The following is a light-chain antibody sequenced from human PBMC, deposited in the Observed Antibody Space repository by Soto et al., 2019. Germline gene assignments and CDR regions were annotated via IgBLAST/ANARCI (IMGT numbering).Light chain of an antibody. CDR2: RDS. CDR1: SSSIGSNY. CDR3: AAWDDSLRGWG. V-gene: IGLV1-47*01. J-gene: IGLJ3*02. Sequence: QSVLTQPPSASGTPGQRVTISCSESSSSIGSNYIYWYQQIPGTAPKLLIYRDSQLPSGVPDRFSGSKSGTSASLAISGLRSEDEAEYYCAAWDDSLRGWGFGGGTKRTVL.